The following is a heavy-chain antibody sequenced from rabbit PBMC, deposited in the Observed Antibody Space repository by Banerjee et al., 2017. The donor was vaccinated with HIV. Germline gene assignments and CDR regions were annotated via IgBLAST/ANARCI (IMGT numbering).Heavy chain of an antibody. Sequence: QEQLEETGGGLVQPGGSLTLSCKASGFDFSSYYMSWVRQAPGKGLEWIACIGAGSSGNTVYASWAKGRFTISKTSSTTVTLQMTSLTAADTATYFCARDLAGVIGWNFNLWGPGTLVTVS. CDR2: IGAGSSGNT. CDR3: ARDLAGVIGWNFNL. J-gene: IGHJ4*01. D-gene: IGHD4-1*01. V-gene: IGHV1S45*01. CDR1: GFDFSSYYM.